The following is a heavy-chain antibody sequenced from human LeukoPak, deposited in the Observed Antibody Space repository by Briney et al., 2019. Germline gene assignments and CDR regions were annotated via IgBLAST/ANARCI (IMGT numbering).Heavy chain of an antibody. J-gene: IGHJ4*02. V-gene: IGHV3-30*18. Sequence: GRSLRLSCAASGFTFSSYGMHRVRQAPGKGLEWVAVISYDGSNKYYADSVKGRFTIPRDNSKNTLYLQMNSLRAEDTAVYYCAKIPSLDYHDYWGQGTLVTVSS. D-gene: IGHD2-21*01. CDR2: ISYDGSNK. CDR1: GFTFSSYG. CDR3: AKIPSLDYHDY.